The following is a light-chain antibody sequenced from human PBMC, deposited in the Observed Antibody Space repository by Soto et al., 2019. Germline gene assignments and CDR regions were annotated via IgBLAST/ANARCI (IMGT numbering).Light chain of an antibody. CDR2: GAS. Sequence: EIVLTQPPASLSLSPGEIATLSCRASQSVDSHLVWYQQKPGQAPRILIFGASNRATGIPARFSGSGSGTDCTLAINRLEPDDVAVYYCQQRNDWPITFAQGTRLEI. V-gene: IGKV3-11*01. J-gene: IGKJ5*01. CDR1: QSVDSH. CDR3: QQRNDWPIT.